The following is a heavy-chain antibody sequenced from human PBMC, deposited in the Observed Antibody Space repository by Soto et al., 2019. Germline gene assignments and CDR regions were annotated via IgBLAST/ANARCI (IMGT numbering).Heavy chain of an antibody. V-gene: IGHV1-3*01. CDR3: ARLMVRGVIRTRTWFDP. D-gene: IGHD3-10*01. Sequence: GASVKVSCKASGYTFTSYAMHWVRQAPGQRLEWMGWINAGNGNTKYSQKFQGRVTITRDTSASTTYMELSSLRSEDTAVYYCARLMVRGVIRTRTWFDPWGQGTLVTVSS. CDR1: GYTFTSYA. CDR2: INAGNGNT. J-gene: IGHJ5*02.